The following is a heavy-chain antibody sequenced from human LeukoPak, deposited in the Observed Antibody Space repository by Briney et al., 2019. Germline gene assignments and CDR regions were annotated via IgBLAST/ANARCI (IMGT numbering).Heavy chain of an antibody. V-gene: IGHV4-34*01. CDR3: ARGWSSELWLAYFDY. D-gene: IGHD5-18*01. CDR2: INHSGST. CDR1: GGSLSGYY. J-gene: IGHJ4*02. Sequence: SETLSLTCAVYGGSLSGYYWSWIRQPPGKGLEWIGEINHSGSTNYNPSLKSRVTISVDTSKNQFSLKLSSVTAADTAVYYCARGWSSELWLAYFDYWGQGTLVTVSS.